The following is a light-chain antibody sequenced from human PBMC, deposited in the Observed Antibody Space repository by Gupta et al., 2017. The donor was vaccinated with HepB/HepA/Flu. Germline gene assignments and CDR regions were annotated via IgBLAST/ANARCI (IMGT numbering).Light chain of an antibody. V-gene: IGKV3-11*01. CDR1: QSVSNR. J-gene: IGKJ5*01. CDR3: HQHANWSPIT. CDR2: DAS. Sequence: EIVLTQSPATLSLSPGERATLSCRASQSVSNRLAWYQQKRGQAPRLLIYDASNRAAGIPARFSGSGSRTDFTLTISSLEPEDFAVYYCHQHANWSPITFDQGTRLEIK.